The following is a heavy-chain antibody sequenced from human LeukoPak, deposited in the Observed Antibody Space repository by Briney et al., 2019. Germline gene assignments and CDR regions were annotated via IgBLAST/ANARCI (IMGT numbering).Heavy chain of an antibody. D-gene: IGHD3-16*01. V-gene: IGHV1-2*02. CDR3: AKDSAVWGSLNYFDP. J-gene: IGHJ4*02. Sequence: EASVKVSCKASGYTFTGYFIHWVRQAPGQGLEWMGWINPNSGGTNYAQKFQGRVTMTRDTSISTAYMELSSLTSDDTAVYYCAKDSAVWGSLNYFDPWGQGTLVTVSS. CDR1: GYTFTGYF. CDR2: INPNSGGT.